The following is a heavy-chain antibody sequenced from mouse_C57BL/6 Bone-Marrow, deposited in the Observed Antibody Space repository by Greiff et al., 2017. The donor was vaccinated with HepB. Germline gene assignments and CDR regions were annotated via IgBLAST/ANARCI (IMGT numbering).Heavy chain of an antibody. J-gene: IGHJ1*03. CDR2: IDPEDGET. CDR3: DAIYYFNYWYFDV. CDR1: GFNIKDYY. V-gene: IGHV14-2*01. Sequence: EVKLQQSGAELVKPGASVKLSCTASGFNIKDYYMHWVKQRTEQGLEWIGRIDPEDGETKYAPKFQGKATITADTSSNTAYLQLISLTSEDTAVYYCDAIYYFNYWYFDVWGTGTTVTVAS. D-gene: IGHD2-1*01.